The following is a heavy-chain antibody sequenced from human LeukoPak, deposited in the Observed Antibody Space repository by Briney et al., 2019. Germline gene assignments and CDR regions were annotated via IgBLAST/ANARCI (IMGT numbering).Heavy chain of an antibody. CDR2: ISSSGGYI. CDR1: GFSIKSYS. V-gene: IGHV3-21*01. J-gene: IGHJ4*02. CDR3: ARLRDTVTSASDY. D-gene: IGHD5-18*01. Sequence: GGSLRLSCAASGFSIKSYSMTWVRQAPGKGLEWVATISSSGGYIYYADSVKGRFTISRDTVQNSLFLQLNSLRVEDTAVYNCARLRDTVTSASDYWGQGTLVTVS.